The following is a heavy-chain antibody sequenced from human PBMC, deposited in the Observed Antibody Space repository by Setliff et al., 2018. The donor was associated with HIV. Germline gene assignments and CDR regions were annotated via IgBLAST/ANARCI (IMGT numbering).Heavy chain of an antibody. Sequence: LSLTCTVSGDSISSSRSFWGWIPQSPGKGLEWIGSIYFSGSVFYNPSLNSRVIISIDTSRNQFSLKLSSVTGADTAVYYCARVSSVIELQGGDYFDSWGQGLLVTVS. CDR1: GDSISSSRSF. D-gene: IGHD1-7*01. CDR3: ARVSSVIELQGGDYFDS. CDR2: IYFSGSV. V-gene: IGHV4-39*07. J-gene: IGHJ4*02.